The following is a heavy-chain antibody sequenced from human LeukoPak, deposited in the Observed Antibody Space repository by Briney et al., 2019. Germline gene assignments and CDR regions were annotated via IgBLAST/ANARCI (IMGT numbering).Heavy chain of an antibody. CDR3: ARGGYSGLTH. V-gene: IGHV4-34*01. J-gene: IGHJ4*02. CDR2: INHSGST. D-gene: IGHD5-12*01. Sequence: KPSETLSLTCAVYSGSFSGYYWSWIRQPPGKGLEWIGEINHSGSTNYNPSLKSRVTISVDTSKNQFSLKLSSVTAADTAVYYCARGGYSGLTHWGQRTLVTVSS. CDR1: SGSFSGYY.